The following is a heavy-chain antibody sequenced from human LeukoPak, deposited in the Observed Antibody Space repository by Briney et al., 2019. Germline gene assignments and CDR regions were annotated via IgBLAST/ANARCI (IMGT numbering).Heavy chain of an antibody. CDR2: IYTSGST. Sequence: SETLSLTCTVSGGSISSGSYYWSWIRQPAGKGLEWIGRIYTSGSTNYNPSLKSRVTISVDTSKNQFSLKLSSVTAADTAVYYCARGSYDILTGYRLLFDYWGQGTLVTVSS. CDR1: GGSISSGSYY. CDR3: ARGSYDILTGYRLLFDY. J-gene: IGHJ4*02. V-gene: IGHV4-61*02. D-gene: IGHD3-9*01.